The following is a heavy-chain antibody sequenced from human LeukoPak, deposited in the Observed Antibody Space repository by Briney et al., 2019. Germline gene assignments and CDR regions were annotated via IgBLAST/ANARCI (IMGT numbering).Heavy chain of an antibody. V-gene: IGHV4-34*01. CDR2: INHSGST. CDR1: GGSFSGYY. Sequence: PSETLSLTCAVYGGSFSGYYWSWIRQPPGKGLEWIGEINHSGSTNYNPSLKSRVTISVDTSKNQFSLKLSSVTAADTAVYYCAIHGGYSKDYWGQGTLVTVSS. D-gene: IGHD3-16*01. J-gene: IGHJ4*02. CDR3: AIHGGYSKDY.